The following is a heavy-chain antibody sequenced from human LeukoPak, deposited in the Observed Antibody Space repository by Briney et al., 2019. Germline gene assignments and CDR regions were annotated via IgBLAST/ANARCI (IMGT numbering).Heavy chain of an antibody. J-gene: IGHJ4*02. V-gene: IGHV3-23*01. CDR1: GFTLSSYA. D-gene: IGHD3-22*01. Sequence: GGSLRLSCAASGFTLSSYAMTWVRQAPGKGLEWVSDIGDSGATTYYADSVKGRFTISRDNSKNTLYLQMSSLRAEDTAVYFCARRGVVIRVILVGFHKEAFYFDSWGQGALVTVSS. CDR2: IGDSGATT. CDR3: ARRGVVIRVILVGFHKEAFYFDS.